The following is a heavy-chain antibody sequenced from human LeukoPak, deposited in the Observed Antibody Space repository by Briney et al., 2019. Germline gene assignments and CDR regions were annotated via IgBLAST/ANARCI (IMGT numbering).Heavy chain of an antibody. D-gene: IGHD2-15*01. CDR3: ARLKDIVVVVAATHDAFDI. CDR1: GFSLSTSGVG. J-gene: IGHJ3*02. V-gene: IGHV2-5*02. Sequence: SGPALVKPTQTLTLTCTFSGFSLSTSGVGVGWIRQPPGKALEWLALIYWDDDKRYSPSLKSRLTITKDTSKNQVVLTMTNMDPVDTATYYCARLKDIVVVVAATHDAFDIWGQGTMVTVSS. CDR2: IYWDDDK.